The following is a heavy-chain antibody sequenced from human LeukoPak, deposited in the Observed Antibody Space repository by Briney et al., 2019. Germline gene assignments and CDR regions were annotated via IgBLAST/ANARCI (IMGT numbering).Heavy chain of an antibody. J-gene: IGHJ4*02. CDR2: IKSKLFNSET. CDR3: FRYEETSGRFGDS. CDR1: GFTFYDSA. Sequence: GGSLTLSCAASGFTFYDSAIHWVRQAPGKGLEWLGRIKSKLFNSETAYVESVKGRFTIYKDDSKNMAFLAMNNLKTDDTALYYCFRYEETSGRFGDSWGQGALSPSPQ. D-gene: IGHD3-16*01. V-gene: IGHV3-73*01.